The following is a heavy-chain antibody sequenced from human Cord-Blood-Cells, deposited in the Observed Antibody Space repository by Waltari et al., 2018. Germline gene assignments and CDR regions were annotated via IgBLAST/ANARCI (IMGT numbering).Heavy chain of an antibody. J-gene: IGHJ4*02. V-gene: IGHV1-18*01. Sequence: QVQLVQSGAEVKKPGASVKVSCKASGYTFTSYGISWVRQAPGQGLEWMGWISPYNGNTNYAQKLQGRVTMTTDTSTSTAYMEPRSLRSDDTAVYYCARDTLVGYCSGGSCYSNFDYWGQGTLVTVSS. CDR3: ARDTLVGYCSGGSCYSNFDY. CDR1: GYTFTSYG. D-gene: IGHD2-15*01. CDR2: ISPYNGNT.